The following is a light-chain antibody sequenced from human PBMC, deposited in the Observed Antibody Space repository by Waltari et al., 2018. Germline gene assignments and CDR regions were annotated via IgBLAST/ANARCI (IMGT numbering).Light chain of an antibody. V-gene: IGKV1-39*01. CDR2: AAS. J-gene: IGKJ2*01. Sequence: DIQMTQSPSSLSASVGDRVPIHCRASQSISSYLNWYQQKPGKAPKHLIYAASSLQSGVPSRFSGSGSGTDFTLTISSLQPEDFATYYCQQSYSTPYTFGQGTKLEIK. CDR3: QQSYSTPYT. CDR1: QSISSY.